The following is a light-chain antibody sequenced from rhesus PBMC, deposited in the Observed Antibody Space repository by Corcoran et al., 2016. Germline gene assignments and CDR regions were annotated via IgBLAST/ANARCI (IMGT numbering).Light chain of an antibody. CDR3: LQYNSDPPT. J-gene: IGKJ1*01. Sequence: DIQMTQSPSSLSASVGDRVPITCRASQGISTYLNWYLQKQGKAPKSLIYAASSLESGVPSRFRGSGSGTDFTLTISSLQPEDFATYYCLQYNSDPPTFGQGTKVEIK. CDR2: AAS. V-gene: IGKV1-43*02. CDR1: QGISTY.